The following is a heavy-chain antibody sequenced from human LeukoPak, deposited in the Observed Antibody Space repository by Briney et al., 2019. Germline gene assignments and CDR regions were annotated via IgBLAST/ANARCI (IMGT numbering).Heavy chain of an antibody. J-gene: IGHJ6*03. D-gene: IGHD2-15*01. CDR2: ISNSGST. Sequence: SETLSLTCTVSGGSISSHYWTWIRQSPVKGLEWIGDISNSGSTSYNPSLKSRVTISIDTSKNQFSLKLSSVTAADTAVYYCGRDALVGYFSYYYMDVWGKGTTVAVSS. CDR1: GGSISSHY. CDR3: GRDALVGYFSYYYMDV. V-gene: IGHV4-59*11.